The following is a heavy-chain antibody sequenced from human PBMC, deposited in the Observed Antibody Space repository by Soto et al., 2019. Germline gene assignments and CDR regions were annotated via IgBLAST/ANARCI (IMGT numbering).Heavy chain of an antibody. D-gene: IGHD5-12*01. CDR2: SSGSGGST. V-gene: IGHV3-23*01. J-gene: IGHJ4*02. CDR3: AKDRTPSLGYSGYDCFDY. Sequence: EVPLLESGGGSVQPGGSLRLSCAASGFTFSNYAMSWVRQAPGKGLEWVSASSGSGGSTYYADSVKGRFTISRDNSKNTLYRQMNSLRAEDTAVYYCAKDRTPSLGYSGYDCFDYWGQGTLVTVSS. CDR1: GFTFSNYA.